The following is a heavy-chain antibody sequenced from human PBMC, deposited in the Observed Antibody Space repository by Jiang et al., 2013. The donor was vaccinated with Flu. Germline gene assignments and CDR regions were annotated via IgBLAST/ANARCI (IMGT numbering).Heavy chain of an antibody. CDR2: IIPFVGTG. V-gene: IGHV1-69*01. J-gene: IGHJ4*02. D-gene: IGHD3-10*01. Sequence: AEVKKPGSSVRVSCKASGGTFSTYAMSWVRQAPGQGLEWVGGIIPFVGTGRYGERFQGRVTITADESTTTVYMDLSGLTSEDTALYYCARGVTMIRGANEFWGQGTLVTVS. CDR1: GGTFSTYA. CDR3: ARGVTMIRGANEF.